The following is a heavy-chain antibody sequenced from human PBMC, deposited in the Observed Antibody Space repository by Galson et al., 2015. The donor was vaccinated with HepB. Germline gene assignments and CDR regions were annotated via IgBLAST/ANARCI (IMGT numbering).Heavy chain of an antibody. V-gene: IGHV3-30*03. J-gene: IGHJ4*02. Sequence: SLRLSCAASGFTFSSYGMHWVRQAPGKGLEWVAVISYDGSNKYYADSVKGRFTISRDNSKNTLYLQMNSLRAEDTAVYYCARDSSSYYDILTGYPDYWGQGTLVTVSS. CDR1: GFTFSSYG. D-gene: IGHD3-9*01. CDR3: ARDSSSYYDILTGYPDY. CDR2: ISYDGSNK.